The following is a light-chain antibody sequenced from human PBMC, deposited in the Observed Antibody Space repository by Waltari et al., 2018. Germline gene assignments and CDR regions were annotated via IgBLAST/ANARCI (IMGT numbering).Light chain of an antibody. Sequence: QSALTQPASVSGSPGQSITISCTGTSSDVGSYNLVSWYQQHPGKAPKPMIYEVSKRRSGVSNRFSGSKSGNTASLTISGLQAEDEADYYCCSYAGSSTSYWVFGGGTKLTVL. CDR1: SSDVGSYNL. CDR3: CSYAGSSTSYWV. CDR2: EVS. V-gene: IGLV2-23*02. J-gene: IGLJ3*02.